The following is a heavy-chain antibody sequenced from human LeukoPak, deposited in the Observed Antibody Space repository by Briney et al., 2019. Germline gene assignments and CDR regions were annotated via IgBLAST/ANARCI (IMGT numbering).Heavy chain of an antibody. J-gene: IGHJ4*02. CDR1: GFIFSSYA. D-gene: IGHD1-26*01. CDR3: AKVRWERHSIFDY. V-gene: IGHV3-23*01. Sequence: GGSLRLSCAASGFIFSSYAMSWVRQAPGKGLEWVSAISGSGGSTYYADSVKGRFTISRDNSKNTLYLQMNSLRAEDTAVYYCAKVRWERHSIFDYWGQGTLVTVSS. CDR2: ISGSGGST.